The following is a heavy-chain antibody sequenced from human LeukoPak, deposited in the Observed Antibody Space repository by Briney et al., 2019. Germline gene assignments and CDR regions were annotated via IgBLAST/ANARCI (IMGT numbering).Heavy chain of an antibody. CDR1: GYTFSSYY. Sequence: GASVKVSCKASGYTFSSYYMHWVRQAPGQGLEWVGLINPTGDSTNYAQNFRGRVTMTRDTSTSTVYMDLNSLRSEDTAVYYCARGFGYRSSTSCSRGYWFDPWGQGTLVTVSS. J-gene: IGHJ5*02. CDR3: ARGFGYRSSTSCSRGYWFDP. CDR2: INPTGDST. V-gene: IGHV1-46*01. D-gene: IGHD2-2*03.